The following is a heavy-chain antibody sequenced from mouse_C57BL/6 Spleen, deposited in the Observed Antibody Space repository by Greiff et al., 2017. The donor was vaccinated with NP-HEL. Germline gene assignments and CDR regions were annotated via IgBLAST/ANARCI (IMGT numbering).Heavy chain of an antibody. J-gene: IGHJ4*01. Sequence: EVQVVESGGGLVKPGGSLKLSCAASGFTFSDYGMHWVRQAPEKGLEWVAYISSGSSTIYYADTVKGRFTISRDNAKNTLFLQMTSLRSEDTAMYYCARPYYDYDDAMDYWGQGTSVTVSS. D-gene: IGHD2-4*01. CDR2: ISSGSSTI. CDR1: GFTFSDYG. CDR3: ARPYYDYDDAMDY. V-gene: IGHV5-17*01.